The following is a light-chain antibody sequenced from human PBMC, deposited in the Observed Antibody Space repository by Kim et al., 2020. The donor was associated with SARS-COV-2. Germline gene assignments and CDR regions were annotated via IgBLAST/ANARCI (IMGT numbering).Light chain of an antibody. CDR3: QQYDNSPPYT. J-gene: IGKJ2*01. Sequence: DIQMTQSPSSLSASVGDRVTITCQASQDISNYLNWYQQKPGKAPKLLIYDASNLETGVPSRFSGSGSGTDFTFTISSLQPEDIATYYCQQYDNSPPYTWGQGTKLDI. CDR2: DAS. V-gene: IGKV1-33*01. CDR1: QDISNY.